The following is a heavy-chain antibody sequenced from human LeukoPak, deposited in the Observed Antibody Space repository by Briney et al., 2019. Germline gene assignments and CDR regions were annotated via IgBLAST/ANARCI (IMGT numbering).Heavy chain of an antibody. CDR1: GFTFSTYW. CDR2: INSDGSST. J-gene: IGHJ4*02. Sequence: GGSLRLSCAASGFTFSTYWMYWVRQAPGKGLVWVSRINSDGSSTNYADSVKGRFTISRDNAKKTLYLQMNSLRAEDTAVYYCVRDMGYYDKVWGQGILVTVSS. D-gene: IGHD1-26*01. V-gene: IGHV3-74*01. CDR3: VRDMGYYDKV.